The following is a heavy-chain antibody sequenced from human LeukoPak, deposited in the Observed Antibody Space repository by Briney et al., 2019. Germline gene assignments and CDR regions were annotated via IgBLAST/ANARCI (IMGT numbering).Heavy chain of an antibody. CDR3: ARVLRYCSGGNCYSGGLGYMDV. CDR2: ISDSGSET. V-gene: IGHV3-21*04. J-gene: IGHJ6*03. D-gene: IGHD2-15*01. Sequence: PGETLRLSCVVSGFTFSTFGMSWVRQAPGKGLEWVSGISDSGSETYYADSVKGRFTISRDNAKNSLFLQMNSLRAEDTAVYYCARVLRYCSGGNCYSGGLGYMDVWGKGTTVTISS. CDR1: GFTFSTFG.